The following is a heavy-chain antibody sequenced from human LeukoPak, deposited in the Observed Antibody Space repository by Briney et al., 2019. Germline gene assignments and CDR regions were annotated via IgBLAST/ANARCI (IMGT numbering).Heavy chain of an antibody. Sequence: ASVTVSCKASGYTFTGYYMHWVRQAPGQGLEWMGRINPNSGGTNYAQKFQGRVTMTRDTSISTAYMELSRLRSDDTAVYYCAREGDYYYGMDVWGQGTTVTVSS. V-gene: IGHV1-2*06. CDR3: AREGDYYYGMDV. J-gene: IGHJ6*02. CDR2: INPNSGGT. CDR1: GYTFTGYY.